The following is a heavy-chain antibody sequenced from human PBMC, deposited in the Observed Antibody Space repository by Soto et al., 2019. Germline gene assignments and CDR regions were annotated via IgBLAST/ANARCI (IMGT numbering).Heavy chain of an antibody. CDR3: AREPATAKPEGVDF. CDR1: GYTLSDYY. Sequence: ASVKVSCKASGYTLSDYYIHWVRQAPGQGLEWMGWINPNSGGTKYAPKFQGGVTMTRDTSITTAYMELSRLRSGDTAVYYCAREPATAKPEGVDFWGQGTLVTVSS. J-gene: IGHJ4*02. D-gene: IGHD1-1*01. V-gene: IGHV1-2*02. CDR2: INPNSGGT.